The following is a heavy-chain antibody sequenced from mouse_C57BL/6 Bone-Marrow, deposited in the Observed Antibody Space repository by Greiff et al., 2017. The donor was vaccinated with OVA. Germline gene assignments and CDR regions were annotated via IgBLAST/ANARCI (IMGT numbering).Heavy chain of an antibody. CDR3: ARLRRRAWYAMDY. CDR1: GYTFTSYW. CDR2: IYPGSGST. Sequence: QVQLQQPGAELVKPGASVKMSCKASGYTFTSYWITWVKQRPGQGLEWIGDIYPGSGSTNYNEKFKSKATLTVDTSSSTAYMQLSSRTSEDSAVYYWARLRRRAWYAMDYWGQGTSVTVSS. J-gene: IGHJ4*01. V-gene: IGHV1-55*01. D-gene: IGHD2-12*01.